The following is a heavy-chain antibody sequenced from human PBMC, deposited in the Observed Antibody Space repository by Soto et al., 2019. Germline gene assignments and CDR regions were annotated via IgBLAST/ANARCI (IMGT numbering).Heavy chain of an antibody. Sequence: PETLSLTCTVSGGSISSYYWSWIRQPPGKGLEWIGYIYYSGSTNYNPSLKSRVTISVDTSKNQFSLKLSSVTAADTAVYYCARDPMKGDAFDIWGQGTMVTVSS. CDR2: IYYSGST. J-gene: IGHJ3*02. CDR3: ARDPMKGDAFDI. CDR1: GGSISSYY. V-gene: IGHV4-59*01.